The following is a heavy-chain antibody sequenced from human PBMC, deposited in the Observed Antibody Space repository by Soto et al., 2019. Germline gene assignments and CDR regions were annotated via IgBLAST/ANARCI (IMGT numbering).Heavy chain of an antibody. V-gene: IGHV4-38-2*01. J-gene: IGHJ4*02. CDR2: IYQSGIT. D-gene: IGHD1-26*01. CDR1: VYPIRSGYY. Sequence: TSETLSLTCAISVYPIRSGYYWGWIRQPPGKGPEWIGSIYQSGITYYNPSLRSRVTLSIDTSQNQFSLRLDSVTAADTAVYYCARGRPMLGAKTFFDYWGQGTRVTVSS. CDR3: ARGRPMLGAKTFFDY.